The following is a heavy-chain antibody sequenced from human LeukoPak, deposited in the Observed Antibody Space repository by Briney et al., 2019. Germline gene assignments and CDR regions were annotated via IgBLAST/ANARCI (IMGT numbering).Heavy chain of an antibody. CDR3: AKEEWELAPLYYFDY. CDR2: ISGSGGST. V-gene: IGHV3-23*01. Sequence: GGSLRLSCAASGFTFSNYAVNWVRQAPGRGLEWVSAISGSGGSTYYADSVKGRFTISRDNSKNTLYLQMNSLRAEDTAVYYCAKEEWELAPLYYFDYWGQGTLVTVSS. CDR1: GFTFSNYA. D-gene: IGHD1-26*01. J-gene: IGHJ4*02.